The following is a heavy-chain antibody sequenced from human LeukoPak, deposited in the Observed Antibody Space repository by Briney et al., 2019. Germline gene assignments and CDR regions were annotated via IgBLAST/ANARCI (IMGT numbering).Heavy chain of an antibody. Sequence: GGSLRLSCAASGFTISRYSMSWVRQAPGKGLEWVSAISPDSNYIYYADSVEGRFTISRDNAKNSLYLQMNSLRAEDTAVYYCARDTSNSDIVATTPDYWGQGTLVTVSS. CDR3: ARDTSNSDIVATTPDY. J-gene: IGHJ4*02. D-gene: IGHD5-12*01. CDR2: ISPDSNYI. CDR1: GFTISRYS. V-gene: IGHV3-21*01.